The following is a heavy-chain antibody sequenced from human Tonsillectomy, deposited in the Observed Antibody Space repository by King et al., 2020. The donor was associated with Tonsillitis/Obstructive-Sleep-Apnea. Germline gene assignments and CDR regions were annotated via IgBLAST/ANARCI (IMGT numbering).Heavy chain of an antibody. CDR1: GYTFTRYY. J-gene: IGHJ4*02. CDR3: ARDDKDDRYFDY. CDR2: INPSDVIT. D-gene: IGHD2-15*01. V-gene: IGHV1-46*01. Sequence: QLVQSGAEVKKPGASVKVSCKAYGYTFTRYYIHWVRQAPVQGLVWMGIINPSDVITTYPQKFQGRVTMTRDTSTNTVHMELRSLRSEDTAVYYCARDDKDDRYFDYWGRGTLVTVSS.